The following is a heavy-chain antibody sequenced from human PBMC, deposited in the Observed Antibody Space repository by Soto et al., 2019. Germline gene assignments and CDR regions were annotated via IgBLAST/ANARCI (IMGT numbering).Heavy chain of an antibody. CDR1: GYSFTSYW. J-gene: IGHJ4*02. V-gene: IGHV5-51*01. CDR2: TYPGDSDT. Sequence: PGESLKISCKGSGYSFTSYWIGWVRQMPGKGLEWMGITYPGDSDTRYSPSFQGQVTISADKYISTAYLQWSSLRASDTAMYYCASSYYDFWSGYYGFDYWGQGTLVTVSS. CDR3: ASSYYDFWSGYYGFDY. D-gene: IGHD3-3*01.